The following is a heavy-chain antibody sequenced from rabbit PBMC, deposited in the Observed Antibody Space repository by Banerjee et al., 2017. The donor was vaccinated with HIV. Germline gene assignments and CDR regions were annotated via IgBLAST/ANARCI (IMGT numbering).Heavy chain of an antibody. D-gene: IGHD6-1*01. J-gene: IGHJ4*01. CDR1: GFDFSNHYY. CDR3: ARAPYAGYGYHL. CDR2: IYTSSGGST. Sequence: QEQLVESGGGLVQPGGSLKLSCKASGFDFSNHYYMCWVRQAPGKGLEWIACIYTSSGGSTYYASWAKGRFTISKTSSTTVTLQMTSLTAADTATYFCARAPYAGYGYHLWGPGTLVTVS. V-gene: IGHV1S45*01.